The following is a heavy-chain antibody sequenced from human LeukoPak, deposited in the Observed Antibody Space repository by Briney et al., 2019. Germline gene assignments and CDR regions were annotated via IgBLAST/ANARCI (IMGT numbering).Heavy chain of an antibody. CDR2: IYYSGTT. Sequence: SETLSLTCTVSGGSISSSSYYWGWIRQPPGKGLEWIGSIYYSGTTYYNPSLASRVTIFVDTSKNQFSLKLSSVTAADTAVYYCARAEYSSSSYYFDYWGQGTLVTVSS. D-gene: IGHD6-6*01. CDR1: GGSISSSSYY. CDR3: ARAEYSSSSYYFDY. J-gene: IGHJ4*02. V-gene: IGHV4-39*07.